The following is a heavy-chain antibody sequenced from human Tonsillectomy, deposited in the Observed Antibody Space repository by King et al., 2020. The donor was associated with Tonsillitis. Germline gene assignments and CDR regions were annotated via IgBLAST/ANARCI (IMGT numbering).Heavy chain of an antibody. CDR2: IIPIFGTA. V-gene: IGHV1-69*01. J-gene: IGHJ5*02. CDR3: ARGITIATFDG. D-gene: IGHD6-13*01. CDR1: GGTFSSYA. Sequence: QLVQSGAEEKKPVSSVKVSCKASGGTFSSYAISCVRQSPGQGLEWMGGIIPIFGTATYAQKFPGRGTITADESTSTANMELSSLRSEDTAVYYCARGITIATFDGWGQGTLVTVSS.